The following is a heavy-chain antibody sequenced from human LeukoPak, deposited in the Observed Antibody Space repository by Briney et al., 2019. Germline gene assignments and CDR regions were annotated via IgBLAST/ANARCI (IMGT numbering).Heavy chain of an antibody. J-gene: IGHJ4*02. CDR1: GMRFSDFY. Sequence: PGGSLRLSCAASGMRFSDFYMSWMRQAPGKGLELISFISSNGNIIHYADSAKGRFTISRDNAKNSLYLHMDSLRVEDTATYYCASGGRAYNFWGPGTAVTVSS. V-gene: IGHV3-11*01. D-gene: IGHD1-14*01. CDR2: ISSNGNII. CDR3: ASGGRAYNF.